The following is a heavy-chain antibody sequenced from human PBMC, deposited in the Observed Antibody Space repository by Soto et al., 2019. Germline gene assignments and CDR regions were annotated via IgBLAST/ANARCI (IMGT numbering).Heavy chain of an antibody. Sequence: QLQLQESGPGLVKPAETRALKCAVSGGSVSSGNYFWGWLRQPPGNGMECIGNSYDNGDTYYSEALKNRVTMSVDTAQNQCSLRLTSVTATDTAVYYCARRPMDNRNQGHAVDFWDKGTLVTVYS. V-gene: IGHV4-39*01. D-gene: IGHD1-1*01. CDR1: GGSVSSGNYF. CDR3: ARRPMDNRNQGHAVDF. CDR2: SYDNGDT. J-gene: IGHJ3*01.